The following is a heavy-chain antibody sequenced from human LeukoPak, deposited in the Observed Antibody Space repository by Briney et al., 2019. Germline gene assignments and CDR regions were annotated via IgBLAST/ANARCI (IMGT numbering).Heavy chain of an antibody. CDR3: ARDLFPLGIAAAGVDY. CDR1: GFTFSSYS. D-gene: IGHD6-13*01. Sequence: GGSLRLSYAASGFTFSSYSMNWVRQAPGKGLEWVSSISSSSSYIYYADSVKGRFTISRDNAKNSLYLQMNSLRAEDTAVYYCARDLFPLGIAAAGVDYWGQGTLVTVSS. CDR2: ISSSSSYI. V-gene: IGHV3-21*01. J-gene: IGHJ4*02.